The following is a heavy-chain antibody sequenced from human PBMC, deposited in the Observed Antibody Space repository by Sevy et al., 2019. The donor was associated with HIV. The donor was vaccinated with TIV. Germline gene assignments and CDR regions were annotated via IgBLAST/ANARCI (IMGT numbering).Heavy chain of an antibody. D-gene: IGHD3-22*01. Sequence: ASVKVSCKASGYTFTSYGISWVRQAPGQGLEWMGWISAYNGNTNYAQKLQGRVTMTTDTSTSTAYMELRSLRSDDTAVYYCARDSFYDSSGYYYNFDYWGQGTLVTVSS. J-gene: IGHJ4*02. V-gene: IGHV1-18*04. CDR2: ISAYNGNT. CDR3: ARDSFYDSSGYYYNFDY. CDR1: GYTFTSYG.